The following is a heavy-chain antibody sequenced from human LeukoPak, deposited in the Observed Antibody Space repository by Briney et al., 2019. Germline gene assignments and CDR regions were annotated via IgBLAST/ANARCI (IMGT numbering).Heavy chain of an antibody. J-gene: IGHJ4*02. CDR2: ISGSGGST. CDR3: AKDLGSGWYFDY. Sequence: PGGSLRLSCAASGFTFSSYAMSWVRQAPGKGLEWVSAISGSGGSTYYADSVKGRFTTSRDNSKNTLYLQMNSLRAEDTAVYYCAKDLGSGWYFDYWGQGTLVTVSS. D-gene: IGHD6-19*01. V-gene: IGHV3-23*01. CDR1: GFTFSSYA.